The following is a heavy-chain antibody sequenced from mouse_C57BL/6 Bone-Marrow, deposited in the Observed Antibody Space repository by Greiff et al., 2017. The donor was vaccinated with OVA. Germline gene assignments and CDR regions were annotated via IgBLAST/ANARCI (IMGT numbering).Heavy chain of an antibody. V-gene: IGHV5-17*01. CDR2: INSGSSTI. CDR3: ARSEATVVPYDKDD. Sequence: EVQRVESGGGLVKPGGSLKLSCAASGFTFSDYGMHWVRQAPEKGLEWVAYINSGSSTIYYADPVKGRFTLSRDNAKNPLFLQMTSLRSEDTAMYYGARSEATVVPYDKDDWGKGTSVTVSS. J-gene: IGHJ4*01. D-gene: IGHD1-1*01. CDR1: GFTFSDYG.